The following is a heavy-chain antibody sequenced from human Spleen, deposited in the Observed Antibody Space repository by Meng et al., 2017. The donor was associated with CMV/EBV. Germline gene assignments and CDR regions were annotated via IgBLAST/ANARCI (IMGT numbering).Heavy chain of an antibody. V-gene: IGHV3-21*06. CDR1: GFYFPSYT. J-gene: IGHJ5*01. CDR3: ARYSDGDYLYNWFDS. D-gene: IGHD4-17*01. CDR2: ISSGGGSI. Sequence: GESLKISCAASGFYFPSYTMNWVRQAPGKGLEWVSAISSGGGSIYYADSVKGRFTISRDNAKNSLFLQMNSLTVEDTAVYYCARYSDGDYLYNWFDSWGQGTLVTVSS.